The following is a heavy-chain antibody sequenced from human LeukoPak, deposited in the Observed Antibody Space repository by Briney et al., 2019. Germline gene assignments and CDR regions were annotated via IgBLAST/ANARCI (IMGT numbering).Heavy chain of an antibody. Sequence: SETLSLTCTVSGYSISSGYYWGWIRQPPGKGLEWIGNIYPTGSTYYNPSLKSRVTISVKTSKNQFSLKLSSVTAADTAVYYCARVTGYMIEDYFDYWGQGTLATVSS. V-gene: IGHV4-38-2*02. D-gene: IGHD3-22*01. J-gene: IGHJ4*02. CDR1: GYSISSGYY. CDR2: IYPTGST. CDR3: ARVTGYMIEDYFDY.